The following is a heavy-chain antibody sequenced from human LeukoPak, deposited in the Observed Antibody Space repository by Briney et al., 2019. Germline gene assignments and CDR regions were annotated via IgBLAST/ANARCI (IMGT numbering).Heavy chain of an antibody. CDR3: AKPLFETYYYGSGYDY. CDR1: GFSFSSYA. D-gene: IGHD3-10*01. Sequence: GGSLRLSCEASGFSFSSYAMHWVRQAPGRGLEWVAVISYDGSNKYYADSVKGRFTISRDNSKNTLYPQMNSLRAEDTAVYYCAKPLFETYYYGSGYDYWGQGTLVTVSS. CDR2: ISYDGSNK. V-gene: IGHV3-30*18. J-gene: IGHJ4*02.